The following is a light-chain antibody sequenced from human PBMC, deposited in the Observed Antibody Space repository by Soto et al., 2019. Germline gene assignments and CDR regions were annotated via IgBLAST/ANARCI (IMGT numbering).Light chain of an antibody. CDR2: KAS. CDR1: QYISSW. Sequence: DIQMTQSPSTLSASVGDRVTITCRASQYISSWLAWYQQKPGKAPKLLIYKASSLESGVPSRFNGSGSGTEFTLTISSLQPDDFATYYCQQYNSHRTFGQGTKVEIK. CDR3: QQYNSHRT. J-gene: IGKJ1*01. V-gene: IGKV1-5*03.